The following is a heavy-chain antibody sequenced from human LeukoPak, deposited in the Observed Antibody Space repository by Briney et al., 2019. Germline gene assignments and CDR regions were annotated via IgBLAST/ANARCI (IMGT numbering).Heavy chain of an antibody. CDR1: GGSISGSSYY. D-gene: IGHD6-19*01. Sequence: SETLSLTCTVSGGSISGSSYYWGWIRQPPGKGLEWIGSIYYSGSTYYNPSLKSRVTISVDTSKNQFSLKLSSVTAADTAVYYCGRHLISRGDFDPWGQGTLVTVSS. CDR2: IYYSGST. J-gene: IGHJ5*02. V-gene: IGHV4-39*01. CDR3: GRHLISRGDFDP.